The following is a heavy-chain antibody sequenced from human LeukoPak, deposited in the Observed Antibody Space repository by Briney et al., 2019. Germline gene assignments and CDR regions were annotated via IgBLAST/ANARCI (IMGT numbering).Heavy chain of an antibody. CDR3: TTYYYESSDIRSPY. CDR1: GFTFSGSA. CDR2: IRSKANSYAT. D-gene: IGHD3-22*01. J-gene: IGHJ4*02. Sequence: GGSLRLSCAASGFTFSGSAMHWVRQASGKGLEWVGRIRSKANSYATAYAASVKGRFTISRDDSKNTAYLQMNSLKTEDTAVYYCTTYYYESSDIRSPYWGQGTLVTVCS. V-gene: IGHV3-73*01.